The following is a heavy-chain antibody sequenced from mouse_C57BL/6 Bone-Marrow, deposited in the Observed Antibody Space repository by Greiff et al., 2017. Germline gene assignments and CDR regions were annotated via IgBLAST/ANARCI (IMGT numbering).Heavy chain of an antibody. Sequence: VQLQESGAELARPGASVKLSCKASGYTFTSSGISWVKQRTGQGLEWIGEIYPRSGNTYYNEKFKGKATLTADKSSSTAYMELRSLTSEDSAVYVCARRWLLRAMDYWGQGTSVTVSS. J-gene: IGHJ4*01. CDR2: IYPRSGNT. CDR3: ARRWLLRAMDY. D-gene: IGHD2-3*01. V-gene: IGHV1-81*01. CDR1: GYTFTSSG.